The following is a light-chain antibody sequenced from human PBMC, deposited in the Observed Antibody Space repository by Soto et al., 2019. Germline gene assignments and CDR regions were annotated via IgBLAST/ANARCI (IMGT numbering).Light chain of an antibody. CDR2: GAS. CDR3: QQLNSYPLT. J-gene: IGKJ4*01. CDR1: QNVRNNY. V-gene: IGKV3-20*01. Sequence: EVVLTQSPGTLSLSPGERATLSCRASQNVRNNYLSWYQHKTGQAPRLLIYGASSRATGIPDRFSGSGSGTDFTLTISSLQPEDFATYYCQQLNSYPLTFGGGTKVDI.